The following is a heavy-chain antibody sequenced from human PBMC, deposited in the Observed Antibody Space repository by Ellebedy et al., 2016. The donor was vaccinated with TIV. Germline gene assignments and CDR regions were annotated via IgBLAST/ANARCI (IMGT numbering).Heavy chain of an antibody. J-gene: IGHJ4*02. V-gene: IGHV3-48*04. D-gene: IGHD1-14*01. Sequence: GGSLRLXXAASGFTFSSYSMNWVRQAPGKGLEWVSYISSSSSTIYYADSVKGRFTISRDNAKNSLYLQMNSLRAEDTAVYYCARESGRGTRDYWGQGTLVTVSS. CDR1: GFTFSSYS. CDR3: ARESGRGTRDY. CDR2: ISSSSSTI.